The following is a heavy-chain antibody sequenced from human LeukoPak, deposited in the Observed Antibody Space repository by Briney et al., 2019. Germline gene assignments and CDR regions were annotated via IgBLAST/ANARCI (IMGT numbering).Heavy chain of an antibody. Sequence: PGGSLRLSCAASGFTFSSYAMSWVRQPPGKGLEWVSAISGSGGSTYYADSVKGRFTISRDNSKNTLYLQMNSLRAEDTAVYYCAKELPRCYYDSSGYSHWGQGTLVTVSS. CDR3: AKELPRCYYDSSGYSH. D-gene: IGHD3-22*01. CDR1: GFTFSSYA. J-gene: IGHJ4*02. CDR2: ISGSGGST. V-gene: IGHV3-23*01.